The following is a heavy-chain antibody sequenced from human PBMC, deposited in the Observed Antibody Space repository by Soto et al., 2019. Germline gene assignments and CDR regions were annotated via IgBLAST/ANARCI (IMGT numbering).Heavy chain of an antibody. CDR2: IYHTGNT. D-gene: IGHD3-9*01. CDR1: GGSIRSNSFF. V-gene: IGHV4-39*07. CDR3: ASSVVTPNVLTGNGFDS. Sequence: SETLSLTCTVSGGSIRSNSFFWGWIRQSPGKGLVWIGSIYHTGNTSYNPSLKSRVTMSLDKSNNQFSLKLTSLTAADTAVYFCASSVVTPNVLTGNGFDSWGQGVLVTVSS. J-gene: IGHJ4*02.